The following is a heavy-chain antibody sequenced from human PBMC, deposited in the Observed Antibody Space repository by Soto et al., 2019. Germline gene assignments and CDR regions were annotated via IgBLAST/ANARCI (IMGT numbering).Heavy chain of an antibody. V-gene: IGHV4-59*01. J-gene: IGHJ3*02. CDR2: IYYSGS. CDR3: ARNHAFDI. CDR1: GGSISSYY. Sequence: QVQLQESGPGLVKPSETLSLTCTVSGGSISSYYWSWIRQPPGKGLEWIGYIYYSGSNNNPSLKSRVTISVDTSKNQFPLKLSSVTAADTAVYYCARNHAFDIWGQGTMVTVSS.